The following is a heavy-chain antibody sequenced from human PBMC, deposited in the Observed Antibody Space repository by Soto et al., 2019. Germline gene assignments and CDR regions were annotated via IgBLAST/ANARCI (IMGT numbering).Heavy chain of an antibody. D-gene: IGHD3-10*01. CDR2: IYYSGST. CDR1: GGSSGGYG. J-gene: IGHJ5*02. Sequence: SETLSVTWSVAGGSSGGYGGSWIRKHQGKGLEWIGYIYYSGSTSYNPSLKSRVTISVDTPKNQFSLKLSSVTPADTAVYYCARVGGPYYYGPPCSAPWRKGTLVTVSS. V-gene: IGHV4-59*06. CDR3: ARVGGPYYYGPPCSAP.